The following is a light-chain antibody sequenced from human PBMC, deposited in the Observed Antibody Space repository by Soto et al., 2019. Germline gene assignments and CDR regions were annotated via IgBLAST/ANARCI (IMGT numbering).Light chain of an antibody. Sequence: QSVLSQPPSASGTPGQRVTMSCSGGSSNIESNYVYWYQQLPGTAPKLLIYRNDQRPSGVPGRFSGSKSGTSASLAISGLRSEDEADYYCAAWADSLSGGVFGTGTKVTVL. J-gene: IGLJ1*01. V-gene: IGLV1-47*01. CDR2: RND. CDR1: SSNIESNY. CDR3: AAWADSLSGGV.